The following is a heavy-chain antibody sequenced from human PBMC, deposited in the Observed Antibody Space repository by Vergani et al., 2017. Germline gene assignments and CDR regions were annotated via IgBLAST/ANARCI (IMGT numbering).Heavy chain of an antibody. CDR2: IRNKADGGTT. Sequence: EVQLVESGGGLVPPGRSLRLSCAASGFSFGDYAMTWVRQAPGKGLEWVAFIRNKADGGTTEYAASVKGLFTISRDNAKNSLYLQMNSLRAEDTAVYYCARERSRTTGMEVWGQXP. CDR1: GFSFGDYA. D-gene: IGHD2/OR15-2a*01. J-gene: IGHJ6*02. CDR3: ARERSRTTGMEV. V-gene: IGHV3-49*04.